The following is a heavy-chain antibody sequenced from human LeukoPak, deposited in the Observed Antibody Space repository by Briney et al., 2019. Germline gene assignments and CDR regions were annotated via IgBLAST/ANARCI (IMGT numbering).Heavy chain of an antibody. J-gene: IGHJ4*02. V-gene: IGHV3-43*02. CDR1: GFTFDDYA. CDR3: AKDISRFPPCTNGVCYPDY. D-gene: IGHD2-8*01. CDR2: ISGDGGNT. Sequence: PGGSLRLSCAASGFTFDDYAMHWVRQAPGKGLEWVSLISGDGGNTYYVDSVKGRFTIFRVNSKKSLYLQMNSLRTEDTGLYYCAKDISRFPPCTNGVCYPDYWGQGSLVDVSS.